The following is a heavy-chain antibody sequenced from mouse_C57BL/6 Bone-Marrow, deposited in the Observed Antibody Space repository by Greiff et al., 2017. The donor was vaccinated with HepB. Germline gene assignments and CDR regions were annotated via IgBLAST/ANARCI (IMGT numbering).Heavy chain of an antibody. V-gene: IGHV1-52*01. CDR1: GYTFTSYW. D-gene: IGHD1-1*01. CDR2: IDPSDSET. J-gene: IGHJ2*01. Sequence: QVQLQQPGAELVRPRSSVKLSCKASGYTFTSYWMHWVKQRPIQGLEWIGNIDPSDSETHYNQKFKDKATLTVDKSSSTAYMQLSSLTSEDSAVYYCARSNKFITTVVGYWGQGTTLTVSS. CDR3: ARSNKFITTVVGY.